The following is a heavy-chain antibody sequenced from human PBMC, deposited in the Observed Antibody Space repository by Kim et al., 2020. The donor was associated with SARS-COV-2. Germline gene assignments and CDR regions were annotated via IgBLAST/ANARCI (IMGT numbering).Heavy chain of an antibody. Sequence: SETLSLTCTVSGGSISSYYWSWIRQPPGKGLEWIGYIYYSGSTNYNPSLKSRVTISVDTSKNQFSLKLSSVTAADTAVYYCARLGLWFGELSPYYYYGMDVWGQGTTVTVSS. CDR3: ARLGLWFGELSPYYYYGMDV. V-gene: IGHV4-59*08. J-gene: IGHJ6*02. CDR1: GGSISSYY. D-gene: IGHD3-10*01. CDR2: IYYSGST.